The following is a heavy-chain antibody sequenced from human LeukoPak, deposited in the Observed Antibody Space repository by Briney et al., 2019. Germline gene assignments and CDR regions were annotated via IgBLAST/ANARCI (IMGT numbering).Heavy chain of an antibody. D-gene: IGHD4-17*01. CDR2: ISSSSSYI. Sequence: GGSLRLSCAASGFTFSSYSMNWVRQAPGKGLEWVSSISSSSSYIYYADSVKGRFTISRDNAKNSLYLQMNSLRAEDTAVYYCARQNDYGDYVGAFDIWGQGTMVTVSS. J-gene: IGHJ3*02. V-gene: IGHV3-21*01. CDR3: ARQNDYGDYVGAFDI. CDR1: GFTFSSYS.